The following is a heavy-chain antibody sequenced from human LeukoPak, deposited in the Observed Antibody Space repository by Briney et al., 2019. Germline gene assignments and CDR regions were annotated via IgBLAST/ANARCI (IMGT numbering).Heavy chain of an antibody. Sequence: AAPKDSCEPSLYTLTSNGICCVRPAPEQRLEWRGWIIAYDGNTNHAQKLQGRVTITTDTSTSTAYMELRSLRSDDTAVYYCARARDWFGESHFDYWGQGTLVTVSS. D-gene: IGHD3-10*01. V-gene: IGHV1-18*01. CDR3: ARARDWFGESHFDY. CDR2: IIAYDGNT. CDR1: LYTLTSNG. J-gene: IGHJ4*02.